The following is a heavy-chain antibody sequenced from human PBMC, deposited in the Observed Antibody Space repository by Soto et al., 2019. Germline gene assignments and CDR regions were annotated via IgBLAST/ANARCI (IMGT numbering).Heavy chain of an antibody. V-gene: IGHV3-15*01. CDR3: TTQYSSGWYRDDAFDI. Sequence: GGSLRLSCAVSGFTFDDNAMHWVRQAPEKGLEWVGRIKSKTDGGTTDSAAPVKGRFTVSRDDSKNTLYLQMNSLKTEDTAVYYCTTQYSSGWYRDDAFDIWGQGTMVTVSS. D-gene: IGHD6-19*01. J-gene: IGHJ3*02. CDR2: IKSKTDGGTT. CDR1: GFTFDDNA.